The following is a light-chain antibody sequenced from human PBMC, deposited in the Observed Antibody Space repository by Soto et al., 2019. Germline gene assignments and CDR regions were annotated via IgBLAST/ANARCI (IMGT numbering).Light chain of an antibody. J-gene: IGKJ1*01. Sequence: DIQMTQSPSTLSASVGDRVTITCRASQSISSWLVWYQQKPGKAPKLLIYKASSLESGVPSRFSGSGSGTEFTLTISSLQPDDFAPYYCQQYNSYPWTFGQGTKVEIK. V-gene: IGKV1-5*03. CDR3: QQYNSYPWT. CDR2: KAS. CDR1: QSISSW.